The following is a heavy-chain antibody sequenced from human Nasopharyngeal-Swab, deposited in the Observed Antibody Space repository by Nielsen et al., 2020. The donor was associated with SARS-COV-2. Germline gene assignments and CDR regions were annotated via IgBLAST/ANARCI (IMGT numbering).Heavy chain of an antibody. CDR3: ARAGRVAYYDFWSGYYPPYYYYGMDV. Sequence: GGSLRLSCAASGFTFSSYSMNWVRQAPGKGLEWVSSISSSSSYIYYADSVKGRFTISRDNAKNSLYLQMNSLRAGDTAVYYCARAGRVAYYDFWSGYYPPYYYYGMDVWGQGTTVTVSS. CDR2: ISSSSSYI. J-gene: IGHJ6*02. CDR1: GFTFSSYS. V-gene: IGHV3-21*01. D-gene: IGHD3-3*01.